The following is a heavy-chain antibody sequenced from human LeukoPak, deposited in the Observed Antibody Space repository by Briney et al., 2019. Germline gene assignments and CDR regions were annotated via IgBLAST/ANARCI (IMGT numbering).Heavy chain of an antibody. CDR3: ARGLWEQLGPWFDP. CDR1: GGTFSSYA. J-gene: IGHJ5*02. CDR2: IIPIFGTA. V-gene: IGHV1-69*05. D-gene: IGHD6-13*01. Sequence: SVKVSCKASGGTFSSYAISWVRQAPGQGLEWMGRIIPIFGTANYAQKFQGRVTITTDESTPTAYMELRSLRSEDTAVYYCARGLWEQLGPWFDPWGQGTLVTVSS.